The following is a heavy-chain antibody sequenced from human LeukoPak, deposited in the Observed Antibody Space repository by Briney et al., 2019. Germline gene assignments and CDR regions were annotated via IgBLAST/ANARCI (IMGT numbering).Heavy chain of an antibody. Sequence: QAGGSLRLSCAASGFTFSSYAMHWVRQAPGKGLEWVAVISYDGSNKYYADSVKGRFTISRDNSKNTLYLQMNSLRAEDTAVYYCARGPAHSAAWYYYYYMDVWGKGTTVTVSS. D-gene: IGHD6-13*01. V-gene: IGHV3-30*04. CDR3: ARGPAHSAAWYYYYYMDV. CDR2: ISYDGSNK. J-gene: IGHJ6*03. CDR1: GFTFSSYA.